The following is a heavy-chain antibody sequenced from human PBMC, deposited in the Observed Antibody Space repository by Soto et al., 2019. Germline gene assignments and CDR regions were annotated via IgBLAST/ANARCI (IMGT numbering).Heavy chain of an antibody. CDR2: IGTAGDT. Sequence: GGSLRLSCEASGFTFSGFDMHWVRQPTGKGLEWVSSIGTAGDTYYAVSVKGRFTISRDNAKNSLSLQMNSLSAGDMAVYFCAKSQEIGTHFFDSWGQGTQVTV. J-gene: IGHJ4*02. CDR1: GFTFSGFD. V-gene: IGHV3-13*01. CDR3: AKSQEIGTHFFDS. D-gene: IGHD6-13*01.